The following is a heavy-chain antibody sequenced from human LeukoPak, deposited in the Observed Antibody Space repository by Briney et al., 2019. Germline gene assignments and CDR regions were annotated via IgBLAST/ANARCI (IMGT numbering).Heavy chain of an antibody. V-gene: IGHV3-21*01. CDR2: ISSSSSYI. Sequence: VGCLRLSCAPSGFTFSSDSMKSGRPAPGKGGEWVSSISSSSSYIYYANSVKGRFTISRNNAKNSLYLQMNSLRAEDTAVYYCARALNLLDPVTLDYWGQGNRVTVSS. CDR1: GFTFSSDS. CDR3: ARALNLLDPVTLDY. D-gene: IGHD1-1*01. J-gene: IGHJ4*02.